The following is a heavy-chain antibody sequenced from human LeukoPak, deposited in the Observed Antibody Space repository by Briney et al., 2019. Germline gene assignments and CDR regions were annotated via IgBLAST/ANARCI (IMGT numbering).Heavy chain of an antibody. CDR3: ARGIVGLTVAFDY. CDR1: GGSISSYY. D-gene: IGHD1-26*01. V-gene: IGHV4-59*01. CDR2: IYYSGST. J-gene: IGHJ4*02. Sequence: PSETLSLTCTVSGGSISSYYWSWIRQPPGKGLEWIGYIYYSGSTNYNPSLKSRVTISLETSKNQFSLKLNSVTAADTAVYYCARGIVGLTVAFDYWGQGTLVTVSS.